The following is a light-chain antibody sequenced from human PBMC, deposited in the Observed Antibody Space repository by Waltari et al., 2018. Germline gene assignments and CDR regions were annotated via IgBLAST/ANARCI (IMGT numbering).Light chain of an antibody. V-gene: IGLV2-23*01. CDR2: EDI. J-gene: IGLJ1*01. Sequence: HSALTQPASVSGSPGQSITISCTGTSSDVGSYKLFSWYQQPPGNPPKIMIYEDIKRPSGASNRFSGSKSANTASLTISGLQAEDEADYYCFSYAGSGIYVFGTGTKVTV. CDR3: FSYAGSGIYV. CDR1: SSDVGSYKL.